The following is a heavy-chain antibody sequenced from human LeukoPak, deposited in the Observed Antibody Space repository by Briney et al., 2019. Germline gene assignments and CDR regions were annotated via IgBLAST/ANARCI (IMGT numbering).Heavy chain of an antibody. V-gene: IGHV1-18*01. CDR2: ISAYNGNT. CDR1: GYIFTSYG. Sequence: ASVKVSCKASGYIFTSYGISWVRQAPGQGLEWMGWISAYNGNTNYAQKLQGRVTMTTDTSTSTAYMELRSLRSEDTAVYYCASDYYGSGSYHDDAFDIWGQGTMVTVSS. J-gene: IGHJ3*02. D-gene: IGHD3-10*01. CDR3: ASDYYGSGSYHDDAFDI.